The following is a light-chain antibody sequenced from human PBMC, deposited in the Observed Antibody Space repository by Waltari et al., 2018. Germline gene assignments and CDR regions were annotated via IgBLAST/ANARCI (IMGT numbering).Light chain of an antibody. V-gene: IGLV1-44*01. CDR1: SSNIGSNP. CDR2: SNN. J-gene: IGLJ7*01. CDR3: ATWDDSLNAAV. Sequence: QSVLTQPPSASGTPGLRVPISCSGSSSNIGSNPVNWYQQLPGTAPKLLIYSNNQRPSGVPDRFSGSKSGTSASLAISGLQSEDEADYDCATWDDSLNAAVFGGGTQLSVL.